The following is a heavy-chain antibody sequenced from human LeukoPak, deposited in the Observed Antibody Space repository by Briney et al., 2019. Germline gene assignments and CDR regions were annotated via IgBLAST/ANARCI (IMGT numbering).Heavy chain of an antibody. J-gene: IGHJ4*02. Sequence: SETLSLTCTVSGGSISSYYWSWIRQPSGKGLEWIGYIYYSGSTNYNPSLKSRVTISVDTSKNQFSLKLSSVTAADTAVYYCARLGQWSSSYFDYWGQGTLVTVSS. D-gene: IGHD2-15*01. CDR3: ARLGQWSSSYFDY. CDR2: IYYSGST. CDR1: GGSISSYY. V-gene: IGHV4-59*08.